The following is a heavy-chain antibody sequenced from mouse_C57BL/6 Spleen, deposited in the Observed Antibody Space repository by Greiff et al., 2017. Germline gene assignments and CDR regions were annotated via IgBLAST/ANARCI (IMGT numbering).Heavy chain of an antibody. D-gene: IGHD1-1*01. CDR2: INPGSGGT. J-gene: IGHJ1*03. Sequence: QVQLQQSGAELVRPGTSVKVSCKASGYAFTNYLIEWVKQRPGQGLEWIGVINPGSGGTNYNEKFKGKATLTADKSSSTAYMQLSSLTSEDSAVYFCARGTTVVARWYFDVWGTGTTVTVSS. CDR1: GYAFTNYL. CDR3: ARGTTVVARWYFDV. V-gene: IGHV1-54*01.